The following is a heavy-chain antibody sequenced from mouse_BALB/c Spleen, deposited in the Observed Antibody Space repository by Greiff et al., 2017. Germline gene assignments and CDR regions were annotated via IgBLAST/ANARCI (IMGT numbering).Heavy chain of an antibody. CDR2: ISSGGSYT. V-gene: IGHV5-6-4*01. Sequence: EVQRVESGGGLVKPGGSLKLSCAASGFTFSSYTMSWVRQTPEKRLEWVATISSGGSYTYYPDSVKGRFTISRDNAKNTLYLQMSSLKSEDTAMYYCTRGGSGSGYYGRGFAYWGQGTLVTVSA. CDR3: TRGGSGSGYYGRGFAY. CDR1: GFTFSSYT. D-gene: IGHD1-1*01. J-gene: IGHJ3*01.